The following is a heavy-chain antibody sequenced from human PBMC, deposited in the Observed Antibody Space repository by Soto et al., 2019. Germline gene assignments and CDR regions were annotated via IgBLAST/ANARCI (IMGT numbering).Heavy chain of an antibody. V-gene: IGHV1-24*01. J-gene: IGHJ6*02. CDR3: ATTPPIAVAGTPNYYYYYGMDV. D-gene: IGHD6-19*01. CDR1: GYTLTELS. Sequence: ASVKVSCKVSGYTLTELSMHWVRQAPGKGLEWMGGFDPEDGETIYAQKFQGRVTMTEDTSTDTAYMELSSLRSEDTAVYYCATTPPIAVAGTPNYYYYYGMDVWGQGTTLTVSS. CDR2: FDPEDGET.